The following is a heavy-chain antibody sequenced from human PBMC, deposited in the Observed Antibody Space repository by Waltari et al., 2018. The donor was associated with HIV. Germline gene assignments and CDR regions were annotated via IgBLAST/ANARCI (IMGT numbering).Heavy chain of an antibody. CDR2: ISSSGTFT. Sequence: EVQLVESGGGPVKPGGSLRLSCRACGFTFNSYSLHWVRQAPGKGLEWISSISSSGTFTHYADSVKGRFTISRDNANKSVYLQMNSLRAEDTAVYYCARDSRDNSWSLNFFDPWGQGTLVTVSS. D-gene: IGHD6-13*01. CDR1: GFTFNSYS. J-gene: IGHJ5*02. V-gene: IGHV3-21*01. CDR3: ARDSRDNSWSLNFFDP.